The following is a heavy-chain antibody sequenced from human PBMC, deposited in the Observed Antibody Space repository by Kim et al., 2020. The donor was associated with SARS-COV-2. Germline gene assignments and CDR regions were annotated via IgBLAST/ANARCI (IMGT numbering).Heavy chain of an antibody. J-gene: IGHJ4*02. CDR1: GGSFSGYY. V-gene: IGHV4-34*01. D-gene: IGHD3-10*01. CDR2: INHSGST. CDR3: ANLWFGLKDY. Sequence: SETLSLTCAVYGGSFSGYYWSWIRQPPGKGLEWIGEINHSGSTNYNPSLKSRVTISVDTSKNQFSLKLSSVTAADTAVYSCANLWFGLKDYWRQGTLVTV.